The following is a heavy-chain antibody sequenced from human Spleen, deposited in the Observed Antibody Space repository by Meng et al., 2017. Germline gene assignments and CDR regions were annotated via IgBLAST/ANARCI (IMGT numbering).Heavy chain of an antibody. V-gene: IGHV3-30*03. D-gene: IGHD5-18*01. CDR3: ATEPTAMFDY. J-gene: IGHJ4*02. Sequence: QVQLMESGGGVVQPGRSLRLSCAASGFTLRSYGMHWARQAPGKGLEWVAIISYDGSNKYYTDSVKGRFTISRDNSKNTLYLQMNGLRAEDTAVYYCATEPTAMFDYWGQGTLVTVSS. CDR1: GFTLRSYG. CDR2: ISYDGSNK.